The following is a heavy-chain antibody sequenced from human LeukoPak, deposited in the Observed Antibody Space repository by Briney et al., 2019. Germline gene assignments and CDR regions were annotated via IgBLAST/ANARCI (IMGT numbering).Heavy chain of an antibody. CDR2: IYYSGST. CDR1: GGSISSSSYY. D-gene: IGHD2-8*01. V-gene: IGHV4-39*01. CDR3: ASHPVVMGVVGY. Sequence: PSETLSLTCTVSGGSISSSSYYWGWIRQPPGKGLEWIGSIYYSGSTYYNPSLKSRVTISVDTSKNQFSLKLSSVTAADTAVYYCASHPVVMGVVGYWGQGTLVTVSS. J-gene: IGHJ4*02.